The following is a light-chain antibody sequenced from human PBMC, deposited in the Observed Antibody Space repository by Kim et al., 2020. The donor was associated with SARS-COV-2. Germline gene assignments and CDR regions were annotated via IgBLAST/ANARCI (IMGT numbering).Light chain of an antibody. Sequence: ASVRDRVTITCRASQDINKYLMWYQKKPGKAPKVLIYGASTLQSGVASRFSGSGSGTDFTLTISSLQPEDFATYYCQEHSSDSWTFGHGTKVDIK. V-gene: IGKV1-39*01. CDR3: QEHSSDSWT. CDR1: QDINKY. J-gene: IGKJ1*01. CDR2: GAS.